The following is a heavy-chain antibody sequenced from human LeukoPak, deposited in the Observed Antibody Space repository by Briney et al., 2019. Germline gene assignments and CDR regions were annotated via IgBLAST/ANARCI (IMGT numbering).Heavy chain of an antibody. D-gene: IGHD6-13*01. CDR3: AKHLSSSSRYYYDS. CDR2: IIGSGEST. Sequence: GGSLRLSCATSGFTFSNYAMSWVRQAPGKGLEWVSTIIGSGESTYYADSVKGRFTISRDNSKNTLYLQVNSLRVEDTGFYYCAKHLSSSSRYYYDSWGQGTLVTVSS. J-gene: IGHJ4*02. V-gene: IGHV3-23*01. CDR1: GFTFSNYA.